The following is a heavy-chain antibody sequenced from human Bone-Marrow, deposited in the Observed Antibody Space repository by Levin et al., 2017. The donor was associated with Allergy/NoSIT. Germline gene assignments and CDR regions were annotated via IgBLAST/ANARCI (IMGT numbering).Heavy chain of an antibody. V-gene: IGHV3-48*02. D-gene: IGHD3/OR15-3a*01. CDR3: ARDADGHLDQ. CDR2: ISRSSSAS. Sequence: GGSLRLSCVASGFTFSPYSMNWVRRAPGKGLEWVSYISRSSSASYADSVKGRFTISRDNAKNSLFLQMNSLRDEDTAVYYCARDADGHLDQWGQGTLVTVSS. CDR1: GFTFSPYS. J-gene: IGHJ4*02.